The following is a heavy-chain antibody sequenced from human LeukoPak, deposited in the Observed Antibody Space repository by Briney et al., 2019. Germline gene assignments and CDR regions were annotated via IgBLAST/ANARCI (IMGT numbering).Heavy chain of an antibody. CDR3: AREGWDYYDSSGYLNYFDY. V-gene: IGHV4-61*02. CDR2: IYTSGST. J-gene: IGHJ4*02. CDR1: GGSISSGSYY. D-gene: IGHD3-22*01. Sequence: SQTLSLTCTVSGGSISSGSYYWSWIRQPAGKGLEWIGRIYTSGSTNYNPSLKSRVTISVDTSKNQFSLKLSSVTAADTAVYYCAREGWDYYDSSGYLNYFDYWGQGTLVTVSS.